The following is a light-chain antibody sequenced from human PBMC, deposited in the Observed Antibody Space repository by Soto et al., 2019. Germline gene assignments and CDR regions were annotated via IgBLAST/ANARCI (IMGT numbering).Light chain of an antibody. Sequence: EIVLTQSPATLSLSPGERATLSCRASQTVGSYLAWDQHKPSQAPRLLIYDTSYRAAGIPARVSGSASVTDFTLAITHLEPEDFAVYYCQQRSNWPTFGQGTKVEIK. CDR1: QTVGSY. CDR3: QQRSNWPT. CDR2: DTS. J-gene: IGKJ1*01. V-gene: IGKV3-11*01.